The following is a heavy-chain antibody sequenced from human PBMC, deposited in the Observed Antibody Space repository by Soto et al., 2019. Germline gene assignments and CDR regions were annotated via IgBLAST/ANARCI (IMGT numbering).Heavy chain of an antibody. CDR3: ARVKYYDSSGYSV. V-gene: IGHV3-21*01. CDR2: ISSSSSYI. D-gene: IGHD3-22*01. CDR1: GFTFSSYS. Sequence: LRLSCSASGFTFSSYSMNWVRQAPGKGLEWVSSISSSSSYIYYADSVKGRFTISRDNAKNSLYLQMNSLRAEDTAVYYCARVKYYDSSGYSVWGQGTLVTVSS. J-gene: IGHJ4*02.